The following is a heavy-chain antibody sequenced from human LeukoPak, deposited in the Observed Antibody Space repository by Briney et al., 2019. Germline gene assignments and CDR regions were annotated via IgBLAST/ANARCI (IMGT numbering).Heavy chain of an antibody. CDR2: IFPGNSDT. D-gene: IGHD3-22*01. J-gene: IGHJ4*02. Sequence: GESLKISCKGSGSSFTDYWIGWVRQMPGKGLEWMGIIFPGNSDTRYSPSFQGQVTLSVDKSISTAYLEWSSLKASDTAMYYCARHSRSLYDSSGYRNDYRGQGTLVTVSS. CDR1: GSSFTDYW. V-gene: IGHV5-51*01. CDR3: ARHSRSLYDSSGYRNDY.